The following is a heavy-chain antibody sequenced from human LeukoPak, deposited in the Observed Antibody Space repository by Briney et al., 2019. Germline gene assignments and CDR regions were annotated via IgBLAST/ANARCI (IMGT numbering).Heavy chain of an antibody. Sequence: PSQXXSLTCTVSGGSISSGDYYWSWIRQPPGKGLEWIGYIYYSGSTYYNPSLKSRVTISVDTSKNQFSLKLSSVTAADTAVYYCARFQSKMGSDAFDIWGQGTMVTVSS. CDR1: GGSISSGDYY. CDR3: ARFQSKMGSDAFDI. D-gene: IGHD5-24*01. V-gene: IGHV4-30-4*08. CDR2: IYYSGST. J-gene: IGHJ3*02.